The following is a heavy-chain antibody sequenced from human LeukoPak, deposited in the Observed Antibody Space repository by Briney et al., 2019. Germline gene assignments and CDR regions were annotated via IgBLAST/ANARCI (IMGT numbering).Heavy chain of an antibody. V-gene: IGHV3-21*01. CDR3: ARGAAAGHFDY. CDR1: GFTFSSYS. J-gene: IGHJ4*02. Sequence: GGSLRLSCAASGFTFSSYSMNWVRQAQGKGLEWVSSISSSSSYIYYADSVKGRFTISRDNAKNSLYLQMNSLRAEDTAVYYCARGAAAGHFDYWGQGTLVTVSS. CDR2: ISSSSSYI. D-gene: IGHD6-13*01.